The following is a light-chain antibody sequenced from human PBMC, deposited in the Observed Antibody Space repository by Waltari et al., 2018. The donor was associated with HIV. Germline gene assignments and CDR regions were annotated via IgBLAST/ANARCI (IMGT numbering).Light chain of an antibody. CDR2: KNF. J-gene: IGLJ1*01. V-gene: IGLV1-47*01. CDR1: SSNLENDN. CDR3: VGWDSSLSAYV. Sequence: QSFLTQPPSASGTPGQPVTIACSGSSSNLENDNVYWYQQLPGMTPKLLIYKNFLRPSGVPDRFAASKSGTSASLTISGLRSADEADYYCVGWDSSLSAYVFGAGTKVAVL.